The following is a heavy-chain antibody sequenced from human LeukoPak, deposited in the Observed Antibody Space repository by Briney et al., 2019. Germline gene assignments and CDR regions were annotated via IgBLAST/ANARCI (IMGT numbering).Heavy chain of an antibody. CDR1: GYTFTSYY. D-gene: IGHD3-22*01. V-gene: IGHV1-46*01. CDR3: ARVDPGYYYDSSGSYYFDY. Sequence: ASVKVSCKASGYTFTSYYMHWVRQAPGQGLEWMGIINPSGGSTSYAQKFQGRVTMTRDTSTSTAYMELSSLRSEDTAVYYCARVDPGYYYDSSGSYYFDYWGQGTLVTVSS. CDR2: INPSGGST. J-gene: IGHJ4*02.